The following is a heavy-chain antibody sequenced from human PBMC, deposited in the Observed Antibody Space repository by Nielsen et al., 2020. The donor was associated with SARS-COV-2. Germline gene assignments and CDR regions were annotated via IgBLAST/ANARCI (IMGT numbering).Heavy chain of an antibody. D-gene: IGHD5-24*01. CDR3: ARDPSYKPFDY. V-gene: IGHV3-7*03. CDR2: IKQDGSEK. J-gene: IGHJ4*02. CDR1: GFTFSSYA. Sequence: LSLTCAASGFTFSSYAMSWVRQAPGKGLEWVANIKQDGSEKYYVDSVKGRFTISRDNAKNSLYLQMNSLRAEDTAVYYCARDPSYKPFDYWGQGTLVTVSS.